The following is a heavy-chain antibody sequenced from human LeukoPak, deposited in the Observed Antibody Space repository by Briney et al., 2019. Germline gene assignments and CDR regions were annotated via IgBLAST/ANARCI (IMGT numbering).Heavy chain of an antibody. Sequence: ASVKVSCKASVYTFTSYAMHWVRQAPGQRLEWMGWINAGNGNTKYSQKFQGRVTITRDTSASTAYMELSSLRSEDTAVYYCARDRMKYREGYYFDYWGQGTLVTVSS. V-gene: IGHV1-3*01. CDR2: INAGNGNT. CDR3: ARDRMKYREGYYFDY. D-gene: IGHD2-2*01. CDR1: VYTFTSYA. J-gene: IGHJ4*02.